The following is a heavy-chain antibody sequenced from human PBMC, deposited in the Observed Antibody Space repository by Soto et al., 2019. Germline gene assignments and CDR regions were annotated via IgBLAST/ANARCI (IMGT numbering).Heavy chain of an antibody. V-gene: IGHV4-59*08. J-gene: IGHJ5*02. CDR3: ARLGNILTGYYLFGFDP. CDR1: GGSISSYY. Sequence: SETLSLTCTVSGGSISSYYWSWIRQPPGKGLEWIGYIYYSGSTNYNSSLKSRVTISVDTSKNQFSLKLSSVTAADTAVYYCARLGNILTGYYLFGFDPWGQGTLVTVSS. D-gene: IGHD3-9*01. CDR2: IYYSGST.